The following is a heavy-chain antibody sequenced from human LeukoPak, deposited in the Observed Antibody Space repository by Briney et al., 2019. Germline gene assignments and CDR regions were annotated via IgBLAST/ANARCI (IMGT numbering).Heavy chain of an antibody. Sequence: ASVKVSCKASGDIFSKYGISWVRQAPGQGLEWMGWINPNSGGTNYAQKFQGWVTMTRDTSISTAYMELSRLRSDDTAVYYCARGALTYYGSGPYAFDIWGQGTMVTVSS. CDR1: GDIFSKYG. V-gene: IGHV1-2*04. CDR2: INPNSGGT. CDR3: ARGALTYYGSGPYAFDI. J-gene: IGHJ3*02. D-gene: IGHD3-10*01.